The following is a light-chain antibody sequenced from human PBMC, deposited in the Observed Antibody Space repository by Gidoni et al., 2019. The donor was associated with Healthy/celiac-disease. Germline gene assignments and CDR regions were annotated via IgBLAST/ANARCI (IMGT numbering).Light chain of an antibody. V-gene: IGLV2-11*02. J-gene: IGLJ2*01. CDR3: CSYAGSYTLV. CDR2: DVS. Sequence: QSALTQTRSVSGSPGQSVTISCTGTSRAVGGYNYVSWYHQHTGKAPKLMIYDVSKRPSGAPDRFSGSKPGNTASLTISGPQAEDEADYYCCSYAGSYTLVFGGGTKLTVL. CDR1: SRAVGGYNY.